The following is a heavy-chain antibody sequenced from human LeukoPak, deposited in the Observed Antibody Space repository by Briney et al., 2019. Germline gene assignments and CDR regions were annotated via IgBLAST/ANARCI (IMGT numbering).Heavy chain of an antibody. D-gene: IGHD1-26*01. CDR2: TYYRSRWHN. CDR1: GDSVSGNIAT. Sequence: SQTLSLTCAISGDSVSGNIATWNCIRQSPSRGLEWLERTYYRSRWHNVYAESVKSRITINPDTSKNQFSLLLNSVTPEDTAVYYCAKSGSYLEYLQHWGQGTPVTVSS. V-gene: IGHV6-1*01. CDR3: AKSGSYLEYLQH. J-gene: IGHJ1*01.